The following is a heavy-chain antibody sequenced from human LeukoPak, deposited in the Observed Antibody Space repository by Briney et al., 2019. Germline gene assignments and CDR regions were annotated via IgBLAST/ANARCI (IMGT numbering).Heavy chain of an antibody. D-gene: IGHD3-22*01. J-gene: IGHJ4*02. Sequence: SETLSLTCAVSGGSISSGGYSWSWIRQPPGKGLEWIGYIYHSGSTYYNPSLKSRVTISVDTSKNQFSLKLSSVTAADTAVYYCARGYYYDSRTYYFDYWGQGTLVTVSS. CDR2: IYHSGST. V-gene: IGHV4-30-2*01. CDR3: ARGYYYDSRTYYFDY. CDR1: GGSISSGGYS.